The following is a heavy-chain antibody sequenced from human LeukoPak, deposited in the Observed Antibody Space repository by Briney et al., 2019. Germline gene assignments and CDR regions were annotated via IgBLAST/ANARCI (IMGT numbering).Heavy chain of an antibody. CDR2: ISSSSDTI. D-gene: IGHD5-18*01. J-gene: IGHJ4*02. V-gene: IGHV3-48*02. CDR1: GFSLSSYS. CDR3: TIEWRSVGAGMVYYLDY. Sequence: GGSLRLSCAASGFSLSSYSMSWVRQAPGKGLEWVSYISSSSDTIYYADSVKGRFTISRDNAKNSLYLQMSSLKDEDTAVHDRTIEWRSVGAGMVYYLDYWGQGTLVTVSS.